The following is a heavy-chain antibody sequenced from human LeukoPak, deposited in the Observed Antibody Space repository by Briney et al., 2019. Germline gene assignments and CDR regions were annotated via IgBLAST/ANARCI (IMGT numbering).Heavy chain of an antibody. CDR3: ARDRYDSTNWFDP. CDR2: ITPSDGA. Sequence: ASVKVSCKSSGYTFTAYALHWVRQAPGQGLEWMGWITPSDGANYAQKFQGRVTMTRDTSMSTAYMELSSLRSEDTAVYYCARDRYDSTNWFDPWGQGTLVTVSS. D-gene: IGHD3-22*01. CDR1: GYTFTAYA. V-gene: IGHV1-2*02. J-gene: IGHJ5*02.